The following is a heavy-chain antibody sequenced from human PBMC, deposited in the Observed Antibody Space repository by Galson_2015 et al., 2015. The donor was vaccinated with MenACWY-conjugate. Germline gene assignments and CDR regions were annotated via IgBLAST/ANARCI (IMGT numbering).Heavy chain of an antibody. CDR2: IWSNGINN. CDR3: AKSLTILDY. J-gene: IGHJ4*02. D-gene: IGHD2-21*01. CDR1: GFSLGSCG. Sequence: SLRLSCAASGFSLGSCGMHWVRQAPGKGLEWLAVIWSNGINNYYADSVRGRFTISRDNAENSLYLQMNSLRDEDTAVYYCAKSLTILDYWGQGTLVTVSS. V-gene: IGHV3-33*06.